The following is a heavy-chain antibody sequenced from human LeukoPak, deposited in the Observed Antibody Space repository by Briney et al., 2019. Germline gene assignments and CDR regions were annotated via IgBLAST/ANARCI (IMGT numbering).Heavy chain of an antibody. CDR1: GFTFSSYA. J-gene: IGHJ4*02. D-gene: IGHD3-3*01. V-gene: IGHV3-23*01. CDR2: ISCSGGST. CDR3: AKDFGDFWSGYYTGNFDY. Sequence: GGSVRLSCAASGFTFSSYAMSWVRQAPGKGLEWVSAISCSGGSTYYADSVKGRFTIYRDNSKNTLYLQMNSLRAEDTAVYYCAKDFGDFWSGYYTGNFDYWGQGTLVTVSS.